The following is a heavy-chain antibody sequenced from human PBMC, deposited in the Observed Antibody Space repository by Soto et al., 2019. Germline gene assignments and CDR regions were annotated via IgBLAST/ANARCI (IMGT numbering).Heavy chain of an antibody. Sequence: EVQLVESGGGLVKPGGSLRLSCAASGFTFSSYIMNWVRQAPGKGLEWVSSISSSSSYINYADSVKGRFTISRDNAKNSLYLQMNSLRAEDTAVYDCAIIQLGYDAFDIWGQGTMVTVSS. CDR1: GFTFSSYI. J-gene: IGHJ3*02. V-gene: IGHV3-21*01. CDR3: AIIQLGYDAFDI. CDR2: ISSSSSYI. D-gene: IGHD6-6*01.